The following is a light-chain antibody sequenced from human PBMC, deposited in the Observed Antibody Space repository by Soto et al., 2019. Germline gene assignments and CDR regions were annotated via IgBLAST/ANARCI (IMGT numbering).Light chain of an antibody. CDR3: QQYHNWPPIT. J-gene: IGKJ5*01. V-gene: IGKV3D-15*01. CDR1: QFVSSN. Sequence: IVMTQSPVTLSVSPGERATLSCRASQFVSSNLAWYQQKPGQAPRLLIYGASTRATGIPSRFSGSGSGTEFTLTISSLQSEDFAVYFCQQYHNWPPITFGQGTRLEIK. CDR2: GAS.